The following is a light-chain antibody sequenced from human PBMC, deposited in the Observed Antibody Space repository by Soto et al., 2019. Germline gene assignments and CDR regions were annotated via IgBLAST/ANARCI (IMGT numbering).Light chain of an antibody. J-gene: IGKJ1*01. CDR3: QQYYSCPQT. Sequence: IALPQAPGTLSVSQGERPSLSCRASQSLSVNLASYQQKPGQPPRLLIYAASTRATGSPARFSGSGSGTEFTLTISSLQAEDFAVYYCQQYYSCPQTFGQGTNVDI. V-gene: IGKV3-15*01. CDR2: AAS. CDR1: QSLSVN.